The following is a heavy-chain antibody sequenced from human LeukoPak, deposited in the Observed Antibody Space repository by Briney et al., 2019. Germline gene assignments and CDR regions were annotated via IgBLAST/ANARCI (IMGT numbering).Heavy chain of an antibody. V-gene: IGHV6-1*01. CDR2: TYYRSKWYN. CDR3: ARDLWRPDGAPATVVWFDP. CDR1: GDSVSSNSAA. D-gene: IGHD1-26*01. J-gene: IGHJ5*02. Sequence: SQTLSLTCAISGDSVSSNSAAWNWIRQSPSRGLEWLGRTYYRSKWYNDYAVSVKSRITINPDTSKNQFSLQLNSVTPEDTAVYYCARDLWRPDGAPATVVWFDPWGQGTLVTVSS.